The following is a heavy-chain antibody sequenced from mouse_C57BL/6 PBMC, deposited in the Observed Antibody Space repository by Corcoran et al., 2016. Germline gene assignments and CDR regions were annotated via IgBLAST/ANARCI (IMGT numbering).Heavy chain of an antibody. CDR3: ARGDGPFWYFDV. CDR1: GYTFTTYG. V-gene: IGHV9-3*01. Sequence: QIQLVQSGPELKKPGETVKISCKASGYTFTTYGMSWVKQAPGKGLKWMGWINTYSGVPTYADDFKGRFAFSLETSASTAYLQISNLKNEDTATYFCARGDGPFWYFDVWGTGTTVTVSS. J-gene: IGHJ1*03. D-gene: IGHD2-13*01. CDR2: INTYSGVP.